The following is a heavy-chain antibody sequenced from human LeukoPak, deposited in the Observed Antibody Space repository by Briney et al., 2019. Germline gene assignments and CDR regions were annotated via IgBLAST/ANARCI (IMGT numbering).Heavy chain of an antibody. V-gene: IGHV6-1*01. D-gene: IGHD3-10*01. CDR1: GVSVSSNSAA. J-gene: IGHJ4*02. CDR2: TYYRSKWYN. Sequence: SQTLSLTCAISGVSVSSNSAAWNWIRQSPSRGLEWLGRTYYRSKWYNDYAVSVKSRITINPDTSKNQFSLQLNSVTPEDTAVYYCAGDTYYYGSGSYPFPSDYWGQGTLVTVSS. CDR3: AGDTYYYGSGSYPFPSDY.